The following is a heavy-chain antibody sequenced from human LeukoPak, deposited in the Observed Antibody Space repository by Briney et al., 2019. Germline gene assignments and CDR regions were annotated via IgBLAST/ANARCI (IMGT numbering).Heavy chain of an antibody. CDR1: GFPFSAYW. J-gene: IGHJ4*02. CDR3: ARIDWVTDF. D-gene: IGHD2-21*01. CDR2: ITSDGAT. V-gene: IGHV3-74*01. Sequence: PGGSLRLSCAASGFPFSAYWMLWARQAPGKGLVWVSRITSDGATSYADSVKGRFTISRESAKNTLYLQLNSLRAEDTAVYYCARIDWVTDFWGQGTLVTVSS.